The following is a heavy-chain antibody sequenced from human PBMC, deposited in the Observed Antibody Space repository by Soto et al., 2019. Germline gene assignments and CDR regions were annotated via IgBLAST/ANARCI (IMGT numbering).Heavy chain of an antibody. CDR2: MNPNSGNT. Sequence: GASVKVSCKASGYTFTSYDLNWVRQATGQGLEWMGWMNPNSGNTGYAQKFQGRVTMTRNTSISTAYMELSSLRSEDTAVYYCARGQLKSYYDYIWGSYRYTSYYFDYWGQGTLVTVSS. V-gene: IGHV1-8*01. CDR1: GYTFTSYD. J-gene: IGHJ4*02. D-gene: IGHD3-16*02. CDR3: ARGQLKSYYDYIWGSYRYTSYYFDY.